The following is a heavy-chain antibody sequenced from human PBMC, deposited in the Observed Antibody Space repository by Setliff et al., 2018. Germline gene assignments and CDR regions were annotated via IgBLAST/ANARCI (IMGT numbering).Heavy chain of an antibody. Sequence: RASVKVSCKASGYTFTSYAMHWVRQAPGQRLEWMGWINAGNGNTKYSQKCQGRVTTTRDTSASTAYMELSSLSSEDTAVYYCARDPASSGYDTYYYYYYGIDVWGQGTTVTVSS. D-gene: IGHD5-12*01. CDR1: GYTFTSYA. CDR3: ARDPASSGYDTYYYYYYGIDV. CDR2: INAGNGNT. J-gene: IGHJ6*02. V-gene: IGHV1-3*01.